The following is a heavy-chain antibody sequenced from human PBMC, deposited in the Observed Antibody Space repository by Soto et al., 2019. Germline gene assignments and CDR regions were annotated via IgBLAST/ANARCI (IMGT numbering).Heavy chain of an antibody. V-gene: IGHV6-1*01. CDR3: AREAHRPIESSSSYGTYYYYYGMDV. CDR1: GDSVSSNSAA. J-gene: IGHJ6*02. D-gene: IGHD6-6*01. Sequence: SQTLSLTCAISGDSVSSNSAAWNWIRQSPSRGLEWLGRTYYRSKWYNDYAVSVKSRITINPDTSKNQFSLQLNSVTPEDTAVYYSAREAHRPIESSSSYGTYYYYYGMDVWGQGSTVTVS. CDR2: TYYRSKWYN.